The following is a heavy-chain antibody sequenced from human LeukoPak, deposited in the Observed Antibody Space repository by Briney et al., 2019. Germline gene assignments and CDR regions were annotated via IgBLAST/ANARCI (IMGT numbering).Heavy chain of an antibody. Sequence: GGSLRLSCAASGFTFSTYAMSWVRQAPGKGLEWVSAISGSGGSTYYTDSVKGRFTISRDNSKNTLYLQMHSLRAEDTAIYYCAKERQGGNSYGDEAFYFDYWGQGTLVTVSS. CDR2: ISGSGGST. J-gene: IGHJ4*02. D-gene: IGHD4-23*01. CDR3: AKERQGGNSYGDEAFYFDY. V-gene: IGHV3-23*01. CDR1: GFTFSTYA.